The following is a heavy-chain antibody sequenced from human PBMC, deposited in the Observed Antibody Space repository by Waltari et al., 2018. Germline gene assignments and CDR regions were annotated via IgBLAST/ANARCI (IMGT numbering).Heavy chain of an antibody. V-gene: IGHV3-73*01. D-gene: IGHD6-6*01. CDR2: VRSKPNNFAT. J-gene: IGHJ4*02. CDR1: GVTVGGTE. Sequence: EVQLVESGGGLLQTGESLRLSCVASGVTVGGTEMEWVSKSPGTGPPWIGRVRSKPNNFATGYSESMRGRSLVSRNASMNTAYLQIDNLTPDDTAVYYCARDTAYSSSSQSDYWGQGTLVTVSS. CDR3: ARDTAYSSSSQSDY.